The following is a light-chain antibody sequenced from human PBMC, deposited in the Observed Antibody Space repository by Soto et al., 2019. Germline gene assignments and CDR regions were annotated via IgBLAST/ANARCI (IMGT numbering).Light chain of an antibody. J-gene: IGKJ5*01. CDR2: GAS. CDR1: QSVSSSY. Sequence: EIALTQSPGTLSLSPGERATLSCRASQSVSSSYLAWYQQKPGQAPRLLIYGASGRAAGIPDRFSGSGSGTDFTLTISRLEPEDFAVYYCQQYGSSPPVTFGQWTRLEI. V-gene: IGKV3-20*01. CDR3: QQYGSSPPVT.